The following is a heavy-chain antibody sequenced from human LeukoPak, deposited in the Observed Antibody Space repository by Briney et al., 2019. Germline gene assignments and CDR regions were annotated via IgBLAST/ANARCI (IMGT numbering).Heavy chain of an antibody. CDR2: IIPILGIA. J-gene: IGHJ4*02. V-gene: IGHV1-69*04. Sequence: GASVTVSCKASGGTFSSYAISWVRQAPGQGLEWMGRIIPILGIANYAQKFQGRVTITADKSTSTAYMELSSLRSEDTAVYYCARDFTDDYSNYVADYWGQGTLVTVSS. CDR3: ARDFTDDYSNYVADY. CDR1: GGTFSSYA. D-gene: IGHD4-11*01.